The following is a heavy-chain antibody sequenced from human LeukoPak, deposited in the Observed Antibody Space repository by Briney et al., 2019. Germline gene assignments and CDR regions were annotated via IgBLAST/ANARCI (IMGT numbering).Heavy chain of an antibody. J-gene: IGHJ4*02. Sequence: PSETLSLTCAVYGGSFSGYYWSWIRQPPGKGLEWIGEINHSGSTNYNPSLKSRVTISVDTSKNQFSLKLSSVTAADTAVYYCARPLVRGYSYGYXAFDYWGQGTLVTVSS. D-gene: IGHD5-18*01. CDR3: ARPLVRGYSYGYXAFDY. CDR1: GGSFSGYY. V-gene: IGHV4-34*01. CDR2: INHSGST.